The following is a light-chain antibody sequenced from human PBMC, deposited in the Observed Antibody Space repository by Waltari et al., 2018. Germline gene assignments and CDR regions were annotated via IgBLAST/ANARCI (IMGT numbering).Light chain of an antibody. V-gene: IGLV1-51*02. J-gene: IGLJ7*01. CDR1: SPNIGNNF. CDR2: ENN. CDR3: GTWDSSLSGAV. Sequence: QSGLTQPPSLSAAPGQKVTISCPGSSPNIGNNFVAWYQQFPGTAPKPLIYENNKRPSGIPDRFSGSRSGTSATLVITGLLTGDEAVYYCGTWDSSLSGAVFGGGTHLTVL.